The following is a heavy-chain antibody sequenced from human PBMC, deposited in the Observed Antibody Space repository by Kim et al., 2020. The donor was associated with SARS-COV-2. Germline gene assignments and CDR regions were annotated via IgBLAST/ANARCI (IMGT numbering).Heavy chain of an antibody. D-gene: IGHD3-10*01. CDR1: GGTFINFA. CDR2: IIPLLAST. CDR3: ARLNYYGSGTYTNYDYYMDI. V-gene: IGHV1-69*04. Sequence: SVKVSCKASGGTFINFAISWVRQAPGQGLEWMGRIIPLLASTKYTQKFQDRVTMTADTHTNTAYMELRSLRSEDTALYYCARLNYYGSGTYTNYDYYMDIWGKGTTVTV. J-gene: IGHJ6*03.